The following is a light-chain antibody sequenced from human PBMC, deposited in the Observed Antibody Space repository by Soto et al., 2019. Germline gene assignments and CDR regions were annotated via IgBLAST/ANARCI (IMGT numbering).Light chain of an antibody. CDR2: AAS. Sequence: DIQMTQSPSSLSASVGARVTITCRASQSISSYLNWYQQKPGKAPKLLIYAASSLQSGVPSRFSGSGSRTEFTLTISSLHPEDCATYCCQQSYSTPPITCGQGTRLEI. J-gene: IGKJ5*01. CDR3: QQSYSTPPIT. CDR1: QSISSY. V-gene: IGKV1-39*01.